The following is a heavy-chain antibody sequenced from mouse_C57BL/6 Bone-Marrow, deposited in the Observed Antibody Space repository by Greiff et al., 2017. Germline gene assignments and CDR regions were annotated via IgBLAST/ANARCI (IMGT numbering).Heavy chain of an antibody. Sequence: QVQLQQPGAELVMPGASVKLSCKASGYTFTSYWLHWVQQRPGQGLEWIGELDPSDSYTNYNQKFKGKSTLTVDKSSSTAYMQRSSLTSADSAVYYCAREGLFLDYAMDYWGQGTSVTVSS. CDR2: LDPSDSYT. V-gene: IGHV1-69*01. CDR3: AREGLFLDYAMDY. J-gene: IGHJ4*01. CDR1: GYTFTSYW. D-gene: IGHD1-1*02.